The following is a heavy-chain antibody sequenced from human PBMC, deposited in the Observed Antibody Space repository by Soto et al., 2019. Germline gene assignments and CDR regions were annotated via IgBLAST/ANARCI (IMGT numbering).Heavy chain of an antibody. CDR2: VYYSVST. J-gene: IGHJ5*02. CDR3: ARDPAP. CDR1: GASISSYY. V-gene: IGHV4-59*12. Sequence: SETLSLTCTVSGASISSYYWSWIRQPPGKGLEWIGYVYYSVSTYYNPSLKSRVTISVDTSKNQFSLKLTSVTAADTAVYYCARDPAPWGQGTLVTVSS.